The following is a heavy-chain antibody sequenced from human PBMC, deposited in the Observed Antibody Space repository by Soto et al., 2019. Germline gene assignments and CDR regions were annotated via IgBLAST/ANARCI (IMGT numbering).Heavy chain of an antibody. D-gene: IGHD3-16*01. Sequence: SETLSLTCTVSGDSVRNQYWSWIRRPPGRGLEWIGYIYRSGSTKYNPSLKSRLTISVDTSKNQFSLKLSSVTVVDTAVYYCARTLDYGHMDVWGKGTTVTVSS. J-gene: IGHJ6*03. V-gene: IGHV4-4*09. CDR1: GDSVRNQY. CDR2: IYRSGST. CDR3: ARTLDYGHMDV.